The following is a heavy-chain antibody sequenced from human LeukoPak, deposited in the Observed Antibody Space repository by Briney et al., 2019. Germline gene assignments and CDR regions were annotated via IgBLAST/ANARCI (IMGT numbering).Heavy chain of an antibody. CDR1: GFTFTNFA. V-gene: IGHV3-23*01. CDR3: AKGPQKLAYYDFWSGYQTAFDY. D-gene: IGHD3-3*01. CDR2: ISSTGDT. J-gene: IGHJ4*02. Sequence: PGGSLRLSCAASGFTFTNFAMSWVRQAPGKGPEWLSAISSTGDTYYADSVRGRFTISRDNSKNTLYLQMNSLRAEDTAVYYCAKGPQKLAYYDFWSGYQTAFDYWGQGTLVTVSS.